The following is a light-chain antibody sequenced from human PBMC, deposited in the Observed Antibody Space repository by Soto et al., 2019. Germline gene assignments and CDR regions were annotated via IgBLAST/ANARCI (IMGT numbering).Light chain of an antibody. V-gene: IGLV2-14*01. CDR1: RSDIGGYKY. J-gene: IGLJ1*01. CDR2: EVS. Sequence: QSVLTQPGSVSGSPGQSITISCTGTRSDIGGYKYVSWYQQYPGKAPTLMIYEVSDRPSGVSNRFSGSKSGNTASLTISGLQAEDEADYSCSSYTSAGTPYVFGTGTKVTVL. CDR3: SSYTSAGTPYV.